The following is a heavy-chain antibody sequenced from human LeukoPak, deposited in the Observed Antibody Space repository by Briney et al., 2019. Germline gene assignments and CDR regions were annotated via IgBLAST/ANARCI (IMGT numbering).Heavy chain of an antibody. D-gene: IGHD1-1*01. Sequence: GGSLRLSCAASGFTVSSNYMNWVRQAPGKGLEWVSVLYSGGSTYYADSVKGRFTISRDNSKNTLYLQMKSLRAEDRAVYYCARSTRYTWNDDYWGQGTLVTVSS. CDR2: LYSGGST. CDR1: GFTVSSNY. CDR3: ARSTRYTWNDDY. V-gene: IGHV3-66*01. J-gene: IGHJ4*02.